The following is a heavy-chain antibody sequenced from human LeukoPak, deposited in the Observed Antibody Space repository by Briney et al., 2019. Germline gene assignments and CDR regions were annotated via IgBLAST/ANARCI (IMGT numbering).Heavy chain of an antibody. CDR2: IYHSGSP. CDR1: GGSISSNNW. CDR3: ARVNINNWHSCDY. Sequence: PSGTLSLACAGSGGSISSNNWWGWVHQPPGKGLEWIGEIYHSGSPNYNPSLKSRVTISVDKSRNHFSLNLSSVTAADTAVYYCARVNINNWHSCDYWGQGTLVTVSS. V-gene: IGHV4-4*02. J-gene: IGHJ4*02. D-gene: IGHD1-1*01.